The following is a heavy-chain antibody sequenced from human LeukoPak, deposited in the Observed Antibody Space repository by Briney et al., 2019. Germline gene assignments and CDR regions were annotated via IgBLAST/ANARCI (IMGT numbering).Heavy chain of an antibody. CDR1: GGSISSSSYY. D-gene: IGHD4-23*01. CDR2: IYYSGST. CDR3: ARPRPDYGGNPSFAGPFDH. V-gene: IGHV4-39*01. J-gene: IGHJ4*02. Sequence: SETLSLTCTVSGGSISSSSYYWGWIRQPPGKGLEWIGSIYYSGSTYYNPSLKSRVTISVDTSKNQFSPKPSSVTAADTAVYYCARPRPDYGGNPSFAGPFDHWGQGTLVTVSS.